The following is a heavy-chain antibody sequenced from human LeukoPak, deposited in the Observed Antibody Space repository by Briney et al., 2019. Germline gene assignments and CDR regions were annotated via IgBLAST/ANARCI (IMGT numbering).Heavy chain of an antibody. V-gene: IGHV1-46*03. CDR1: GYTFTTYY. J-gene: IGHJ4*02. CDR3: ARCGGTVVADRKSKFDD. Sequence: ASVKVSCKASGYTFTTYYIHWVRQAPGQGLEWMGIVNPSAGSTSYAQKFQGRVTMTRDTSTSTVYMELSSLRSQHTAVYYCARCGGTVVADRKSKFDDWGQGTLVTVSS. CDR2: VNPSAGST. D-gene: IGHD6-19*01.